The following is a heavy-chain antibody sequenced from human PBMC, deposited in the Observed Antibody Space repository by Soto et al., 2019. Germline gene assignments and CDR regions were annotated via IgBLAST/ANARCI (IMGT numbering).Heavy chain of an antibody. D-gene: IGHD3-16*01. Sequence: EVQLLESGGGLVQPGGSLRLSCAASGFTFSSHAMSWVRQAPGKGLEWVSGISGSGDNTFYADSVKGRFTTSRDNSKNTLYLQMNSLRAQDAATCDCATVSWGSTASSPDCWGQGTMVTVSS. CDR2: ISGSGDNT. CDR1: GFTFSSHA. J-gene: IGHJ4*02. CDR3: ATVSWGSTASSPDC. V-gene: IGHV3-23*01.